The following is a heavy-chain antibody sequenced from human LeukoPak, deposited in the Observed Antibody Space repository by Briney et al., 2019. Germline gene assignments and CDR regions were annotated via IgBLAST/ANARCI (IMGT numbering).Heavy chain of an antibody. CDR3: ARDYRGYSYGENPGCDY. CDR1: GFTFSSYG. CDR2: IWYDGSNK. J-gene: IGHJ4*02. V-gene: IGHV3-33*08. D-gene: IGHD5-18*01. Sequence: GGSLRLSCAASGFTFSSYGMHWVRQAPGKGLEWVAVIWYDGSNKYYADSVKGRFTISRDNSKNTLYLQMNSLRAEDTAVYYCARDYRGYSYGENPGCDYWGQGTLVTVSS.